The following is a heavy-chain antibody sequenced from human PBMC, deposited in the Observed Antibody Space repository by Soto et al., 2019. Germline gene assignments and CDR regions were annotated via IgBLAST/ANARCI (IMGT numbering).Heavy chain of an antibody. CDR3: ARAVPPYFGTWFDP. V-gene: IGHV4-38-2*01. CDR2: IYHSGST. CDR1: DDSVSIRYY. D-gene: IGHD3-10*01. Sequence: SEMLSLTCSVADDSVSIRYYLVLIRQPPGKGLEWIGSIYHSGSTYYNPSLKSRVTISVDTSKNQFSLKLSSVTAADMAVYYCARAVPPYFGTWFDPWGQGIRVTVSS. J-gene: IGHJ5*02.